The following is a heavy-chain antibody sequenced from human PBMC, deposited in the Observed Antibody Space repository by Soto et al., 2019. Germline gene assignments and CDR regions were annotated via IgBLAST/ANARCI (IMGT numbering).Heavy chain of an antibody. J-gene: IGHJ3*02. CDR2: IYHTGST. D-gene: IGHD4-17*01. CDR3: ARDPLFDYSDLSHVFHI. Sequence: QVQLLESGPGLVKPSQTLSLTCTVSGGSMSRGDYYWSRIRQPPGKGLEWIGFIYHTGSTYYSPSLKNRVAISVDTSPNQLSLKLSSVTAADTAVYFCARDPLFDYSDLSHVFHIWGQVKMVTVSS. V-gene: IGHV4-30-4*01. CDR1: GGSMSRGDYY.